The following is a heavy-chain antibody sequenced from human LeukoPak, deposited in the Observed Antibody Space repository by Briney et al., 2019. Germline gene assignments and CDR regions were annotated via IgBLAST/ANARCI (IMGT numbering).Heavy chain of an antibody. CDR1: GGTFSSYA. V-gene: IGHV1-69*01. CDR3: ARGTFTVTTGWFDP. J-gene: IGHJ5*02. CDR2: IIPIFGTA. D-gene: IGHD4-11*01. Sequence: GASVKVSCKASGGTFSSYAISWVRQAPGQGLEWMGGIIPIFGTANYAQKFQGRVTITADESTSTAYMELSSLRSEDTAVYYCARGTFTVTTGWFDPWGQGTLVTVSS.